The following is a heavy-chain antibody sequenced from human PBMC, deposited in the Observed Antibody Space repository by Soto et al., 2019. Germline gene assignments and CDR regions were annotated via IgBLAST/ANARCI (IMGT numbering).Heavy chain of an antibody. CDR3: VGSGYSPFDY. V-gene: IGHV4-39*01. Sequence: QLQLQESGPGLVKPSETLSLTCTVSGGSISSSSYYWGWIRQPPGKGLEWIGSLYYSGSTYYNPSPKXXVXIXXDTSKNQFSLKLSSVTAADTAVYYCVGSGYSPFDYWGQGTLVTVSS. J-gene: IGHJ4*02. CDR1: GGSISSSSYY. CDR2: LYYSGST. D-gene: IGHD3-22*01.